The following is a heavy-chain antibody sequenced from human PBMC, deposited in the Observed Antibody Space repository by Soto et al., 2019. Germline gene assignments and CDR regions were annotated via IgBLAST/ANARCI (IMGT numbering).Heavy chain of an antibody. V-gene: IGHV4-30-4*01. J-gene: IGHJ5*02. Sequence: PSETLSLTCTVSAGSISSGDYYWSWIRQPPGKGLEWIGYIYYSGSTYYNPYLKSRVTISVDTSKNQFSLKLSSVTAADTAVYYCARDNRVATRLFFRILLCFDPWGQGTLVTVSS. CDR3: ARDNRVATRLFFRILLCFDP. D-gene: IGHD5-12*01. CDR2: IYYSGST. CDR1: AGSISSGDYY.